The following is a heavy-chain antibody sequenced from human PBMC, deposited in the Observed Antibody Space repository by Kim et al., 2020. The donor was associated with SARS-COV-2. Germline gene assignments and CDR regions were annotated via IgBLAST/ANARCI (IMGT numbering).Heavy chain of an antibody. D-gene: IGHD3-3*01. CDR2: IYYSGST. CDR1: GGSISSGGYY. V-gene: IGHV4-31*03. J-gene: IGHJ4*02. Sequence: SETLSLTCTVSGGSISSGGYYWSWIRQHPGKGLEWIGYIYYSGSTYYNPSLKSRVTISVDTSKNQFSLKLSSVTAADTAVYYCASFRGRFLEWLTNYFDYWGQGTLVTVSS. CDR3: ASFRGRFLEWLTNYFDY.